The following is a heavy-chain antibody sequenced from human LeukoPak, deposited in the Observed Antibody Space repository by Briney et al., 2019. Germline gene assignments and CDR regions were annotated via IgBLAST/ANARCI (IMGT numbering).Heavy chain of an antibody. V-gene: IGHV4-59*01. J-gene: IGHJ4*02. D-gene: IGHD4-17*01. CDR1: GGSISSYY. Sequence: SETLSLTCTVSGGSISSYYWSWIRQPPGKGLEWIGYIYYSGSTNHNPSLKSRVTISVDTSKNQFSLKLSSVTAADTAVYYCAGGRIYGYYWGQGTLVTVSS. CDR2: IYYSGST. CDR3: AGGRIYGYY.